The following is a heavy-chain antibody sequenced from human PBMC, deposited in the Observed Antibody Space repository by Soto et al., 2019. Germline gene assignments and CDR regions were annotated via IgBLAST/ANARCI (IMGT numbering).Heavy chain of an antibody. J-gene: IGHJ6*02. V-gene: IGHV5-51*01. CDR2: IYPGDSET. CDR1: GYSFTSYW. Sequence: EVQLVQSGAEVKKPGESLKISCKGSGYSFTSYWIVWVRQMPGKGLEWMGIIYPGDSETRYSPSLQGQVTMSADKSTXSAYLQWSSLKASDTAMYYCASRSYCDGDCTRRPYDYYGMDVWGQGTTVTVSS. D-gene: IGHD2-21*02. CDR3: ASRSYCDGDCTRRPYDYYGMDV.